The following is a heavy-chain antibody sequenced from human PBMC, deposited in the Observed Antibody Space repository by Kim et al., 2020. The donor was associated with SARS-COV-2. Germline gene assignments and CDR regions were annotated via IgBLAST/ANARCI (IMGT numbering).Heavy chain of an antibody. CDR2: INSNGSST. V-gene: IGHV3-74*01. CDR1: GFTFSSYW. J-gene: IGHJ6*02. CDR3: ARVGREGAIYYYGMDV. D-gene: IGHD1-26*01. Sequence: GGSLRLSCAASGFTFSSYWMHWVRQAPGKGLVWVSRINSNGSSTSYADSVKGRFTISRDNTKNTLYLQMNSLRAEDTAGYYCARVGREGAIYYYGMDVWGQGTTVTVSS.